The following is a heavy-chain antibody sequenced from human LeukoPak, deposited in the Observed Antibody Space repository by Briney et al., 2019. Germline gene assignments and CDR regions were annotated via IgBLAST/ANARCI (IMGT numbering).Heavy chain of an antibody. Sequence: ASVKVSCKASGGTFSSYAISWVRQVPGQGLEWMGRIIPIFGTANYAQKFQGRVTITTDESSSTAYMELSSLRSEDTAVYYCASRERSGSYQRYAFDIWGQGTMVTVSS. CDR3: ASRERSGSYQRYAFDI. V-gene: IGHV1-69*05. CDR1: GGTFSSYA. J-gene: IGHJ3*02. D-gene: IGHD1-26*01. CDR2: IIPIFGTA.